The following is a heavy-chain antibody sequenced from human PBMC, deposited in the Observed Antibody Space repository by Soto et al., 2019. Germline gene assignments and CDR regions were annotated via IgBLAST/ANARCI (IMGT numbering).Heavy chain of an antibody. CDR2: ITPSGDRT. D-gene: IGHD6-13*01. CDR3: ARDKGGSWTFDY. J-gene: IGHJ4*02. V-gene: IGHV1-46*01. CDR1: GYTFTNYH. Sequence: ASVKVSCKTSGYTFTNYHMHWVRQAPGQGLEWMGIITPSGDRTTYARKFQGRVTMTRDTSTSTDYMELSSLRSEDTAVYYCARDKGGSWTFDYWGQGTLVTVSS.